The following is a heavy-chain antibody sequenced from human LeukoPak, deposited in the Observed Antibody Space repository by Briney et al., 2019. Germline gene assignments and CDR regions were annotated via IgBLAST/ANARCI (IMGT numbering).Heavy chain of an antibody. V-gene: IGHV1-18*01. Sequence: ASVRVSCKASGFSFSSYSFSWVRQAPGQGLEWMGWISAYNGKTNYAQKFQGRVTMTTDTSTTTVYMDLRRLRSDDTAVYFCARGGALTSFDSWGQGTLITVSS. CDR1: GFSFSSYS. D-gene: IGHD1-26*01. CDR3: ARGGALTSFDS. J-gene: IGHJ4*02. CDR2: ISAYNGKT.